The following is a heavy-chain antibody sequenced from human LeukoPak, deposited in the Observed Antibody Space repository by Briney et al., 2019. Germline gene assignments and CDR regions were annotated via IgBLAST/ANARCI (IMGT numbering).Heavy chain of an antibody. CDR2: ARNKANSYTT. CDR3: VKPYRSTSYYFDY. V-gene: IGHV3-72*01. J-gene: IGHJ4*02. D-gene: IGHD4-11*01. CDR1: GFTFSDHY. Sequence: GGSPRLSCAASGFTFSDHYMDWGRQAPGEGVEWGGRARNKANSYTTEYAASVKGRFTISRDDSKNSLYLQMNSLKTEDTAVYYCVKPYRSTSYYFDYWGQGTLVAVSS.